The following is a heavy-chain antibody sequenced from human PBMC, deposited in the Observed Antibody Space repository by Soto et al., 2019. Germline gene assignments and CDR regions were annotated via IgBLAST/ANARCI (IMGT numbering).Heavy chain of an antibody. D-gene: IGHD4-17*01. CDR3: TTSGTTVYGASTRPHFDY. CDR2: IKSKTDGGTT. Sequence: LSRAASGDTVRNAWMDGVRQAQGKGLEWVGRIKSKTDGGTTDYAAPVKGRFTISTDDSTNTLFLQMNSLKTEDTAVYYCTTSGTTVYGASTRPHFDYRGQGTLVTVSS. V-gene: IGHV3-15*07. CDR1: GDTVRNAW. J-gene: IGHJ4*02.